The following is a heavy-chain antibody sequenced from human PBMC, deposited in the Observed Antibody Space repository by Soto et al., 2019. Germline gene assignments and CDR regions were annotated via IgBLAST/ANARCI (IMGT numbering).Heavy chain of an antibody. CDR1: GFTFSSYS. Sequence: GGSLRLSCAASGFTFSSYSMNWVRQAPGKGLEWVSSISSSSSYIYYADSVKGRFTISRDNAKNSLYLQMNSLRAGDTAVYYCARDRIAVAESGMDVWGQGTTVTVSS. V-gene: IGHV3-21*01. CDR2: ISSSSSYI. D-gene: IGHD6-19*01. CDR3: ARDRIAVAESGMDV. J-gene: IGHJ6*02.